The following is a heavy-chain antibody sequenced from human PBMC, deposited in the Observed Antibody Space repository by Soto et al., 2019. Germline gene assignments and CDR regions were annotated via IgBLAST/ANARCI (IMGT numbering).Heavy chain of an antibody. D-gene: IGHD6-13*01. CDR1: GDSINNSHW. J-gene: IGHJ5*02. CDR2: TYHSGTT. CDR3: AREVNSSPARGPNWFDP. V-gene: IGHV4-4*02. Sequence: QVQLQESGPGLVQPSGTLSLTCAVSGDSINNSHWWSWVRQTPGKGLEWIGETYHSGTTNYNPSLNTRVTISLDKSTNQFSLKMNSVTAADTAVYYCAREVNSSPARGPNWFDPWGQGTLVTVSS.